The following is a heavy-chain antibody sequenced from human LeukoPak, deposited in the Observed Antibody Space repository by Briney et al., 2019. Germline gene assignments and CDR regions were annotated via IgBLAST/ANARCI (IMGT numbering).Heavy chain of an antibody. CDR1: GFSISSYY. CDR3: ARHGFLLGNDAFDI. J-gene: IGHJ3*02. D-gene: IGHD2/OR15-2a*01. Sequence: SETLSLTCAVSGFSISSYYLSWIRQPPGKGLDWIGYIYTSGITNYNPSLKSRVTISVHTSKNQFSLKLSSVTAADTAVYYCARHGFLLGNDAFDIWGQGTMVTVSS. V-gene: IGHV4-4*09. CDR2: IYTSGIT.